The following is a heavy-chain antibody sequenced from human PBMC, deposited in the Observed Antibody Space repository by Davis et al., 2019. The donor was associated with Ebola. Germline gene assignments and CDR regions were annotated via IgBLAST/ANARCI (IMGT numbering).Heavy chain of an antibody. CDR1: GGNFRSYA. J-gene: IGHJ5*02. CDR3: ASGIAVGGQNWFDP. V-gene: IGHV1-69*13. D-gene: IGHD6-19*01. CDR2: IIPIFGTA. Sequence: AASVKVSCKASGGNFRSYAISWVRQAPGQGLEWMGGIIPIFGTANYAQKFQGRVTITADESTSTAYMELRSLRSEDTAVYYCASGIAVGGQNWFDPWGQGTLVTVSS.